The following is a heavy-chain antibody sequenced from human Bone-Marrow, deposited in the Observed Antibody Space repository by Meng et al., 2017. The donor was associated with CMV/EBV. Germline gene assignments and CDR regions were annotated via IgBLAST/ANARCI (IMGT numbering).Heavy chain of an antibody. Sequence: GESLKISCAASGFTFSNYGMHWVRQAPGKGLEWVAVIWYDGSNKYYADSVKGRFTISRDNSQNTVYLQMNSLRAEDTAVYYCAKRGIFGVYIMDVWGRGTTVTFSS. CDR3: AKRGIFGVYIMDV. V-gene: IGHV3-33*06. CDR2: IWYDGSNK. J-gene: IGHJ6*02. D-gene: IGHD3-3*01. CDR1: GFTFSNYG.